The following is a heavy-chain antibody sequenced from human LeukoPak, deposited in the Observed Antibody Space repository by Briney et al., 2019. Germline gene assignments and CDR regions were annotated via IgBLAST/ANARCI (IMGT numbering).Heavy chain of an antibody. CDR1: GFTFSSYG. Sequence: GGSLRLSCAASGFTFSSYGMHWVRQAPGRGLEWVGRIKSKTDGGTTDYGTPVKGRFTISRDDSKTTLYLQMNSLKTEDTAVYYCTTGGKEWGQGTLVTVSS. J-gene: IGHJ4*02. CDR2: IKSKTDGGTT. V-gene: IGHV3-15*01. D-gene: IGHD3-10*01. CDR3: TTGGKE.